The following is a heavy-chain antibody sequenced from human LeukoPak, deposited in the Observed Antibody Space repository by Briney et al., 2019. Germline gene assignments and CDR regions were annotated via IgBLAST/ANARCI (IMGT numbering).Heavy chain of an antibody. Sequence: GGSLRLSCAASGFTFGTFWMSWVRQAPGKGLEWVANIKQDGSETFYVDSVKGRFTISRDNAKNSLYLQMNSLRAEDTAIYYCARHWSYLDYWGQGTLVTVSS. V-gene: IGHV3-7*04. J-gene: IGHJ4*02. CDR2: IKQDGSET. CDR3: ARHWSYLDY. CDR1: GFTFGTFW. D-gene: IGHD3-3*01.